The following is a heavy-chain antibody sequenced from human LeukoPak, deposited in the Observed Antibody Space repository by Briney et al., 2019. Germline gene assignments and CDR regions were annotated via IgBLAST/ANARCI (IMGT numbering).Heavy chain of an antibody. CDR1: GFTFDDYA. V-gene: IGHV3-20*04. J-gene: IGHJ6*03. D-gene: IGHD5-18*01. Sequence: GESLRLSCAASGFTFDDYAMNWVHQVPGRGLEWVSGINWNGRITEYADSVKDRFTISRQNTKNSLYLYMNNLGGEDTALYFCARGSVQLWLRDTYYYMDVWGKGTTATVSS. CDR2: INWNGRIT. CDR3: ARGSVQLWLRDTYYYMDV.